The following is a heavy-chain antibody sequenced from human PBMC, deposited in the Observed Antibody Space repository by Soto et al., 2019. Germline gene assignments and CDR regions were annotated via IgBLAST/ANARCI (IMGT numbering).Heavy chain of an antibody. V-gene: IGHV3-66*01. CDR3: ARVGITIAARRDYYYYMAV. J-gene: IGHJ6*03. CDR2: IYSGGST. D-gene: IGHD6-6*01. Sequence: GGSLRLSCAASGFTVSSNYMSWVRQAPGKGLEWVSVIYSGGSTYYADSVKGRFTISRDNSKNTLYLQMNSLRAEDTAVYYCARVGITIAARRDYYYYMAVWGKGTTVTVSS. CDR1: GFTVSSNY.